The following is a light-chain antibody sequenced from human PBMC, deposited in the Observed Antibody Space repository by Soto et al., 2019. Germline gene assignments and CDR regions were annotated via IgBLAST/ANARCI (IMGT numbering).Light chain of an antibody. J-gene: IGKJ3*01. Sequence: EIVLTQSPGTLSFYPGERATLSCRTSQTVCSTCLAWYQQKPGQAPRLLISGASNRATGIPDRFSGSGSGTDFTLTISRLEPEDFAVYYCQQYGGSPGFTFGPGTKVAIK. CDR2: GAS. CDR3: QQYGGSPGFT. CDR1: QTVCSTC. V-gene: IGKV3-20*01.